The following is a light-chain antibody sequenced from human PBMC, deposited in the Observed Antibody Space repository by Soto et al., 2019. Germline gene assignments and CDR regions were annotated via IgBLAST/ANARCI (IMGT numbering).Light chain of an antibody. CDR1: QGISSW. CDR2: AAS. CDR3: QQADTFPLT. Sequence: DIQMTQSPSSVSASVGDRVTITCRASQGISSWLAWYQQKPGKAPNLLIYAASTLQSGVPSRFSSSGSGTDFTLPISILQPEDFASYYCQQADTFPLTFGGGTKVEIK. V-gene: IGKV1-12*01. J-gene: IGKJ4*01.